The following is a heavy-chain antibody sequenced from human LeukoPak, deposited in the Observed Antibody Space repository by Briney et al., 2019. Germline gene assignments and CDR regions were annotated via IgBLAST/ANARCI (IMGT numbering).Heavy chain of an antibody. V-gene: IGHV3-30-3*01. CDR3: ARDGGEQLVGPFDY. CDR2: KSYDGSNK. D-gene: IGHD6-6*01. J-gene: IGHJ4*02. Sequence: PGGSLRLSCAASGFTFNNYAMHWVRQAPGKGLEWVAVKSYDGSNKYYAGSVKGRFTISRDNSKNALYLQMNSLRAEDTAVYYCARDGGEQLVGPFDYWGQGTLVTVSS. CDR1: GFTFNNYA.